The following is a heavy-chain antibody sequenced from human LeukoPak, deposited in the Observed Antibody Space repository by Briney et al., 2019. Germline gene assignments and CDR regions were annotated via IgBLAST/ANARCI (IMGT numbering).Heavy chain of an antibody. Sequence: GASVKVSCKASGYTFTSYYMHWVRQAPGQGLEWMGIINPTGGSTSYAQKFQGRVTMTRDTSTSTVYMELSSLRSEDTAVYYCASNNTYYYDSSGYRPFDYWGQGTLVTVSS. CDR1: GYTFTSYY. V-gene: IGHV1-46*01. D-gene: IGHD3-22*01. CDR3: ASNNTYYYDSSGYRPFDY. CDR2: INPTGGST. J-gene: IGHJ4*02.